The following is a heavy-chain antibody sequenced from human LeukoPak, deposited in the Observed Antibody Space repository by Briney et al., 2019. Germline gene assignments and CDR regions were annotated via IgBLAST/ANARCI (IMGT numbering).Heavy chain of an antibody. V-gene: IGHV4-4*09. CDR1: SGSISGHY. D-gene: IGHD1-14*01. CDR3: ARQAQDGTDNYFDP. Sequence: SETLSLTCTVSSGSISGHYWSWIRQSPGRGLEWIGNIYTSGITKYNPSLNSRVTISIDTSKNRFSLKVTSMTAADTAIYYCARQAQDGTDNYFDPWGRGILVTVSS. J-gene: IGHJ5*02. CDR2: IYTSGIT.